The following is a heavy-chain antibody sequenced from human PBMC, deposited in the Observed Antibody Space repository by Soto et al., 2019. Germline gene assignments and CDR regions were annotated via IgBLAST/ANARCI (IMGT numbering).Heavy chain of an antibody. D-gene: IGHD3-3*01. Sequence: LRLACAASWFTVCGSVMRWVRQACGRGLEGVGRIRSKANNYATAYAVSVKGRFTISRDDSRNTAYLQMNSLKTEDTAVYYCAGGLYDFWSGHPKGLDYWGQGTVVTVSS. CDR2: IRSKANNYAT. CDR3: AGGLYDFWSGHPKGLDY. V-gene: IGHV3-73*01. J-gene: IGHJ4*02. CDR1: WFTVCGSV.